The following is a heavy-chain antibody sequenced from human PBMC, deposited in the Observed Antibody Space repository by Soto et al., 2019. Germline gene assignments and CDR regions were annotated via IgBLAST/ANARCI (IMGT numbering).Heavy chain of an antibody. D-gene: IGHD2-2*01. CDR3: ARHPGSTSRLVYGMDV. CDR1: GGPFSSYA. V-gene: IGHV1-69*06. CDR2: IIPFFGTP. Sequence: QVQLVQSGAEVKKPGSSVKVSCKASGGPFSSYAISWVRQAPGQGLEWMGGIIPFFGTPNYAQKFQDRVTITADKSTNTAHMELRSLRYEDTAVYYCARHPGSTSRLVYGMDVWGQGTTVTVSS. J-gene: IGHJ6*02.